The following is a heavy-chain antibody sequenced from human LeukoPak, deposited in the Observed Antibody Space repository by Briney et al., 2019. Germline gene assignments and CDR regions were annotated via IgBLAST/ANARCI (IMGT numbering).Heavy chain of an antibody. D-gene: IGHD3-16*01. Sequence: GGSLRLSCAASGFTFSDSWMSWVRQAPGKGLEWVAKMNPDGSAKGYVDSVKGRFTISRDNARNSLYLQMSSLRPEDTAVYYCATYTHWVAGNVWGQGTTVTVSS. J-gene: IGHJ6*02. CDR2: MNPDGSAK. CDR3: ATYTHWVAGNV. CDR1: GFTFSDSW. V-gene: IGHV3-7*01.